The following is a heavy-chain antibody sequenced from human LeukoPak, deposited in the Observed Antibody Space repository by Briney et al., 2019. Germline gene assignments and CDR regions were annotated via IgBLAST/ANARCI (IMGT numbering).Heavy chain of an antibody. D-gene: IGHD5-12*01. CDR1: GFTFDDYA. Sequence: PGRSLRLSCAASGFTFDDYAMHWVRQAPGKGLEWVSGISWNSGSIGYADSVKGRFTISRDNAKNSLYLQMNSLRAEDTALYYCAKGSPYDPNAFDIWGQGTMVTVSS. CDR2: ISWNSGSI. CDR3: AKGSPYDPNAFDI. V-gene: IGHV3-9*01. J-gene: IGHJ3*02.